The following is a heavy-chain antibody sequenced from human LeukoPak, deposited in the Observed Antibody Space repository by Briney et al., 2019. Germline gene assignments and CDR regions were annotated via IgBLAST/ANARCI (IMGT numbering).Heavy chain of an antibody. J-gene: IGHJ6*04. V-gene: IGHV4-38-2*02. CDR2: IYHSGST. CDR1: GYSISSGYY. CDR3: ARSPPSGVDV. Sequence: SETLSLTCTVSGYSISSGYYWGWIRQPPGKGLEWIGSIYHSGSTYYNPSLKSRVTISVDTSKNQFSLKLSSVTAADTAVYYCARSPPSGVDVWGKGTTVTVSS.